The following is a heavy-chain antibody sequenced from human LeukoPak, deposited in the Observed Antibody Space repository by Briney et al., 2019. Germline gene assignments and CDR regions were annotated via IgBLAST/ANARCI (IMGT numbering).Heavy chain of an antibody. J-gene: IGHJ4*02. V-gene: IGHV3-21*04. CDR1: GFTFSSYS. D-gene: IGHD6-19*01. CDR2: ISSSSSYI. CDR3: AKRSGWYEYYFDY. Sequence: GGSLRLSCAASGFTFSSYSMNWVRQAPGKGLEWVSSISSSSSYIYYADSVKGRFTISRDNAKNSLYLQMNSLRAEDTAVYYCAKRSGWYEYYFDYWGQGTLVTVSS.